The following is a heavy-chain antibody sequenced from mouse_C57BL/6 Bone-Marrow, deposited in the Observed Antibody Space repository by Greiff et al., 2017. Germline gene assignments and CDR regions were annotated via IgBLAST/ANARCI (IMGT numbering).Heavy chain of an antibody. CDR1: GFDIKDDY. Sequence: EVQLQQSGAELVRPGASVKLSCTASGFDIKDDYMHWVKQRPEQGLEWIGWIDPENGDTEYASKFQGKATITADTSSNTAYLQLSSLTSEDTAVYYCTDWEGAYWGQGTLVTVSA. CDR3: TDWEGAY. CDR2: IDPENGDT. J-gene: IGHJ3*01. D-gene: IGHD4-1*01. V-gene: IGHV14-4*01.